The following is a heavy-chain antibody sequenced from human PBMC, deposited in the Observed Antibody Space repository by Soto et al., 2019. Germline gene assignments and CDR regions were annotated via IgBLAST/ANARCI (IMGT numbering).Heavy chain of an antibody. J-gene: IGHJ4*02. V-gene: IGHV4-34*01. CDR3: ARGLRASYYYDSSGLRY. CDR2: INHSGST. D-gene: IGHD3-22*01. CDR1: GGSFSGYY. Sequence: NPSETLSLTCAVYGGSFSGYYWSWIRQPPGKGLEWIGEINHSGSTNYNPPLKSRVTISVDTSKNQFSLKLSSVTAADTAVYYCARGLRASYYYDSSGLRYWGQGTLVTVSS.